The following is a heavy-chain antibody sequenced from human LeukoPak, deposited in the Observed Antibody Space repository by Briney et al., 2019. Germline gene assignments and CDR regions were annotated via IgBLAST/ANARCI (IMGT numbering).Heavy chain of an antibody. CDR2: ISYDGSNK. CDR3: ASDWNYYDSSGYSL. V-gene: IGHV3-30*03. Sequence: GGSLRLSCAASGFTFSSYGMHWVRQAPGKGLEWVAVISYDGSNKYYADSVKGRFTISRDNSKNTLYLQMNSLRAEDTAVYYCASDWNYYDSSGYSLWGQGTLVTVSS. CDR1: GFTFSSYG. J-gene: IGHJ4*02. D-gene: IGHD3-22*01.